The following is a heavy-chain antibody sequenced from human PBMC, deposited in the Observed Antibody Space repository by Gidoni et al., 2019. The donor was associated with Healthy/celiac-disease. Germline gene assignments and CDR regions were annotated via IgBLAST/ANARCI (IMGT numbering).Heavy chain of an antibody. CDR3: ARLRTVVVIAPMSFGRHYYFDY. D-gene: IGHD2-21*01. J-gene: IGHJ4*02. CDR1: GRPISSSSYS. Sequence: QLQLQESGPGLVTPSETLSLLCTVSGRPISSSSYSLGWIRQPPGKGLEWFGSIYYSGSTYYNPSLKSRVTISVDTSKNQFSLKLSSVTAADTAVYYCARLRTVVVIAPMSFGRHYYFDYWGQGTLVTVSS. V-gene: IGHV4-39*01. CDR2: IYYSGST.